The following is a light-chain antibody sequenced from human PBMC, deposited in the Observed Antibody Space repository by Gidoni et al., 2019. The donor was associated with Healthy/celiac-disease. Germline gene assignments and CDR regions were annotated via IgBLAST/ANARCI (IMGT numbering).Light chain of an antibody. Sequence: QSVLTQPHSASGTPGQRVPIACSGSSSNIGSNTVNWYQQLPGPAPKLLIYSNNQRPSGVPDRFSGSKSGTSASLAISGLQSEDEADYYCAAWDDSLNGYVFGTGTKVTVL. J-gene: IGLJ1*01. CDR1: SSNIGSNT. CDR2: SNN. CDR3: AAWDDSLNGYV. V-gene: IGLV1-44*01.